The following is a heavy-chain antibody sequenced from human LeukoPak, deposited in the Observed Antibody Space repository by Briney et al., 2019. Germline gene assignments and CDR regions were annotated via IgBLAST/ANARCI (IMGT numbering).Heavy chain of an antibody. D-gene: IGHD6-19*01. CDR3: ASTWGWRVRGFGY. V-gene: IGHV4-39*01. CDR1: GGSISSSTYY. Sequence: SETLSLTCTVSGGSISSSTYYWGWIRQPPGKGLEWIGSIYYSGSTYYNPSLKSRVTISVDTSKNQFSLKLSSVTAADTAVYYWASTWGWRVRGFGYGARGPLVPVSS. CDR2: IYYSGST. J-gene: IGHJ4*02.